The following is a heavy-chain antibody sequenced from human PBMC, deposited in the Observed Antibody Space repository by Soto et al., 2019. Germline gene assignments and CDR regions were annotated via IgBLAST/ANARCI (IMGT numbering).Heavy chain of an antibody. CDR1: GXTFSDSY. CDR3: ARAATLTTSTYYYDTSSRYNVRPIDY. Sequence: GSLRLSCAASGXTFSDSYMCWIRQAPGKGLELVSYISSSTNTISYADSVKGLFTISSDNAKNSLYLQMYSLRAEDTAVYYCARAATLTTSTYYYDTSSRYNVRPIDYWGQGTLATVSS. CDR2: ISSSTNTI. V-gene: IGHV3-11*01. J-gene: IGHJ4*02. D-gene: IGHD3-22*01.